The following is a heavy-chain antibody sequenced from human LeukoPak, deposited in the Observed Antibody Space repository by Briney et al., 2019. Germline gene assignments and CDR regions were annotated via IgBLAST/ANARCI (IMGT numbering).Heavy chain of an antibody. CDR1: GFTFSSYW. Sequence: PGGSLRLSCVASGFTFSSYWMHWVRQAPGKGLVWVSRINSDGSNTRYADSVKGRFTISRDNAMNTLYLQMSSLRAEDTAIYYCARLSYDRTAYTAGDYWGQGTLVTVSS. CDR2: INSDGSNT. CDR3: ARLSYDRTAYTAGDY. V-gene: IGHV3-74*01. J-gene: IGHJ4*02. D-gene: IGHD3-22*01.